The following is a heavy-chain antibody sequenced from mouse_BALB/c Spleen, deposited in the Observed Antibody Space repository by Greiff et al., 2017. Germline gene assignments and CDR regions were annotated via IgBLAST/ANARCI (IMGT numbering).Heavy chain of an antibody. CDR1: GYSITSDYA. Sequence: VQLKESGPGLVKPSQSLSLTCTVTGYSITSDYAWNWIRQFPGNKLEWMGYISYSGSTSYNPSLKSRISITRDTSKNQFFLQLNSVTTEDTATYYCAKGDYDGDYAMDYWGQGTSVTVSS. V-gene: IGHV3-2*02. CDR2: ISYSGST. CDR3: AKGDYDGDYAMDY. D-gene: IGHD2-4*01. J-gene: IGHJ4*01.